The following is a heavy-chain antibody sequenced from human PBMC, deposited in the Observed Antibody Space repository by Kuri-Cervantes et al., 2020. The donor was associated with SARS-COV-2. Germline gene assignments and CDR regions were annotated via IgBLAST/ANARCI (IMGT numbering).Heavy chain of an antibody. Sequence: ASVKVSCKASGYTFTGYYMHWVRQAPGQGLEWMGWISAYNGNTDYAQKLQGRVTMTTDTSTSTAYMELRSLRSDDTAVYYCARDIRSAGYSSYYYYGMDVWGQGTTVTVSS. CDR2: ISAYNGNT. V-gene: IGHV1-18*04. CDR1: GYTFTGYY. CDR3: ARDIRSAGYSSYYYYGMDV. D-gene: IGHD3-9*01. J-gene: IGHJ6*02.